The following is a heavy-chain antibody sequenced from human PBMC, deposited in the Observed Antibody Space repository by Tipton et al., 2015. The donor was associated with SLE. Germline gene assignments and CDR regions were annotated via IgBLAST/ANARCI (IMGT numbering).Heavy chain of an antibody. J-gene: IGHJ2*01. CDR2: IYNSGST. Sequence: TLSLTCTVSGGSISSSSYYWGWIRQPPGKGLEWIGYIYNSGSTNYNPSLKSRVSISVDTSKNQFSLKLSSVTAADTAVYYCARSSGHSFDLWGRGTLVTVSS. CDR1: GGSISSSSYY. V-gene: IGHV4-61*05. CDR3: ARSSGHSFDL. D-gene: IGHD3-22*01.